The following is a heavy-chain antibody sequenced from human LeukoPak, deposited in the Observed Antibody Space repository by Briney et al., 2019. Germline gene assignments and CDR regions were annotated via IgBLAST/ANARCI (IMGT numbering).Heavy chain of an antibody. J-gene: IGHJ4*02. Sequence: PSGTLSLTCTVSGGSVSSGNYYWSWIRQPPGKGLEWIGFIFYSGSTDYNPSLKSRVTISVDTSKNQFSLRLSSVTAADTAVYYCARRELGDYYFDYWGQGTLVTVSS. D-gene: IGHD4-17*01. CDR2: IFYSGST. V-gene: IGHV4-61*01. CDR3: ARRELGDYYFDY. CDR1: GGSVSSGNYY.